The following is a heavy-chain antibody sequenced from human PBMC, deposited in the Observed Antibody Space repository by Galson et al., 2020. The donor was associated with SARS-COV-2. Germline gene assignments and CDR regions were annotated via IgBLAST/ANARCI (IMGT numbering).Heavy chain of an antibody. D-gene: IGHD2-21*02. Sequence: ASVKVSCKASGGTFSSYAISWVRQAPGQGLEWMGGIIPIFGTANYAQKFQGRVTITTDESTSTAYMELSSLRSEDTAVYYCARHARWAYCGGDCYSGFDYWGQGTLVTVSS. CDR1: GGTFSSYA. CDR3: ARHARWAYCGGDCYSGFDY. V-gene: IGHV1-69*05. CDR2: IIPIFGTA. J-gene: IGHJ4*02.